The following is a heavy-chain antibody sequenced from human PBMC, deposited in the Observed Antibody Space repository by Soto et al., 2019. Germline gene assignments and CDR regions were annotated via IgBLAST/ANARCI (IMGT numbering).Heavy chain of an antibody. CDR3: SRVGLSIAARFDD. V-gene: IGHV4-31*03. CDR2: IYYSGST. Sequence: PSETLSLTCTVSGGSISSGGYYWSWIRQHPGKGLEWIGYIYYSGSTYYNPSLKSRVTISVDTSKNQFSLKLSSVTAADTAVYYCSRVGLSIAARFDDWGQGTLVTVSS. CDR1: GGSISSGGYY. J-gene: IGHJ4*02. D-gene: IGHD6-6*01.